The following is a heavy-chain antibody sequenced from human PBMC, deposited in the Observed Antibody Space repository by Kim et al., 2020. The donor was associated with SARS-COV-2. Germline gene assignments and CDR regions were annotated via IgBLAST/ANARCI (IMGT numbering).Heavy chain of an antibody. V-gene: IGHV4-39*01. CDR1: GGSISSSSYY. J-gene: IGHJ4*02. CDR3: ARLWGYYDKLYYFDY. D-gene: IGHD3-22*01. Sequence: SETLSLTCTVSGGSISSSSYYWGWIRQPPGKGLEWIGSIYYSGSTYYNPSLKSRVTISVDTSKNQFSLKLSSVTAADTAVYYCARLWGYYDKLYYFDYWGQGTLVTVSS. CDR2: IYYSGST.